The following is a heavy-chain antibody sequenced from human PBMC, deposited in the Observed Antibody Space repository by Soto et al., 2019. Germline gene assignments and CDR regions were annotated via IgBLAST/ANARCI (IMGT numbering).Heavy chain of an antibody. CDR2: IKQDGSEK. J-gene: IGHJ6*03. CDR3: ASTPSSWYPLSYYYYMDV. CDR1: GFTFSSYW. V-gene: IGHV3-7*01. Sequence: GGSLRLSCAASGFTFSSYWMSWVRQAPGKGLEWVANIKQDGSEKYYVDSVKGRFTISRDNAKNSLYLQMNSLRAEDTAVYYCASTPSSWYPLSYYYYMDVWGKGTTVTVSS. D-gene: IGHD6-13*01.